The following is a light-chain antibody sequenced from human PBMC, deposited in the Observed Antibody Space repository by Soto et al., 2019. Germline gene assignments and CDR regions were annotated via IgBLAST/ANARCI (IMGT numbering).Light chain of an antibody. Sequence: EIVMTQSPATLSVSLGERVTLSCRASQSVSSYLAWYPQKPGQAPRLHISDACTRATDITDRFSGSGSGTDFTLTISSLQSTDMAVYYFLQYCRWPHLYTFGQGTTLEIK. CDR2: DAC. V-gene: IGKV3-15*01. CDR3: LQYCRWPHLYT. J-gene: IGKJ2*01. CDR1: QSVSSY.